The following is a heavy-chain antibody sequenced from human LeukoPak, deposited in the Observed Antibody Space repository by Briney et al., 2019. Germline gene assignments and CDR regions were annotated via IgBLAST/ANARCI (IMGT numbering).Heavy chain of an antibody. D-gene: IGHD3-22*01. J-gene: IGHJ4*02. CDR3: GRLHYYDSSRPGDY. CDR2: IRSKAHTFAT. CDR1: GFTFSAAS. Sequence: GGSLRLSCAVSGFTFSAASIHWVRQASGKGLEWVGRIRSKAHTFATAYAASVKGRFTISRDDSKNTAYLQMNSLKIEDTAVYYCGRLHYYDSSRPGDYWGQGTLVTVSS. V-gene: IGHV3-73*01.